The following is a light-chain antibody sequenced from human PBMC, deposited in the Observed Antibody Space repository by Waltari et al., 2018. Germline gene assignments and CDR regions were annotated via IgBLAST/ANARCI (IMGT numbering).Light chain of an antibody. V-gene: IGLV2-14*03. J-gene: IGLJ3*02. Sequence: QSALTQPASVSGSPGQSVTISCIGPNSDVGGHDHVSWYQHHPGKAPKLLIHNVNKRPSGISNRFSGSKSGNTASLAISGLQAEDEANYYCNSFTSSTTWVFGGGTTLTVL. CDR3: NSFTSSTTWV. CDR1: NSDVGGHDH. CDR2: NVN.